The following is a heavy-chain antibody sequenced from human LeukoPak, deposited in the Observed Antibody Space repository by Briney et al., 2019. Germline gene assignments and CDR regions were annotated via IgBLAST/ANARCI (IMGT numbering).Heavy chain of an antibody. CDR1: GGSISSYY. V-gene: IGHV4-34*01. CDR3: ARDLVEGTTVTVETFDI. D-gene: IGHD4-17*01. Sequence: SETLSLTCTVSGGSISSYYWSWIRQPPGKGLEWIGEINHSGSTNYNPSLKSRVTISVDTSKNQFSLKLSSVTAADTAVYYCARDLVEGTTVTVETFDIWGQGTMVTVSS. CDR2: INHSGST. J-gene: IGHJ3*02.